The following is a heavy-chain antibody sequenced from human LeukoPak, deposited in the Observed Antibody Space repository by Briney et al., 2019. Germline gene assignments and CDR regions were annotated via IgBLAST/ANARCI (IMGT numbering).Heavy chain of an antibody. D-gene: IGHD3-10*01. V-gene: IGHV1-69*04. CDR3: AREVGNVLLWAYCGMDV. Sequence: SVTVSCKASGGTFSSYAISWVRQAPGQGLEWMGRIIPILGIANYAQKFQGRVTITADNSTSTAYMELSSLRSEDTAVYYCAREVGNVLLWAYCGMDVWGQGTTVTVSS. CDR2: IIPILGIA. CDR1: GGTFSSYA. J-gene: IGHJ6*02.